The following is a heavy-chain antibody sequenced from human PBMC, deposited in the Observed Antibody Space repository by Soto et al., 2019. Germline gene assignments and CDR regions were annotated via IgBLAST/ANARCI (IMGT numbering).Heavy chain of an antibody. CDR2: IFDPWNK. CDR1: GGSIRNSCYY. V-gene: IGHV4-31*03. Sequence: QVQLEESGPGLVKPSQTLSLTCTVSGGSIRNSCYYRTWIRQFPGKGLEWNGYIFDPWNKYYNPSLRSRLSLAVGRSKNQCSLRLSSVTAAETAVYYCAACRHNYRKACDICCQRTLVPVSS. D-gene: IGHD4-4*01. J-gene: IGHJ3*02. CDR3: AACRHNYRKACDI.